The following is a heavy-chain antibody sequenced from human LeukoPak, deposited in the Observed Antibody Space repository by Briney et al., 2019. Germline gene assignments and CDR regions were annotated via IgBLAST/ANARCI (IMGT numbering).Heavy chain of an antibody. CDR2: INAGNGNT. J-gene: IGHJ4*02. V-gene: IGHV1-3*01. D-gene: IGHD6-19*01. Sequence: ASVKVSCKASGYTFTNYAMHWVRQAPGQRLEWMGWINAGNGNTKYSQKYQGRVTITRDTSASTAYMELSSLRFEDTAMYYCAREAGSLDFDYWGQGTLVTVSS. CDR3: AREAGSLDFDY. CDR1: GYTFTNYA.